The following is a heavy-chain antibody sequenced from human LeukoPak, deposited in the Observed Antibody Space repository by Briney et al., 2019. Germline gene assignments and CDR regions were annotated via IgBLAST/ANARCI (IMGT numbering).Heavy chain of an antibody. CDR1: GYTFTSYD. CDR2: KNPNSGNT. CDR3: ARARGSYSAFDI. Sequence: ASVKVSCKASGYTFTSYDINWVRQATGQGLEWMGWKNPNSGNTGYAQKFQGRVTMTRNTSISTAYMELSSLRSEDTAVYYCARARGSYSAFDIWGQGTMVTVSS. J-gene: IGHJ3*02. V-gene: IGHV1-8*01. D-gene: IGHD1-26*01.